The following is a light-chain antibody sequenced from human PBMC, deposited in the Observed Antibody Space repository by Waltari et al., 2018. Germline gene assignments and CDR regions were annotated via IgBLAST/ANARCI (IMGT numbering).Light chain of an antibody. Sequence: QSVLTPPPSVSGAPGQRVTIPCTRSSSTPGAGYAVPWYQHIPGAGPKLIIYSDTHRPSGVPDRFSGSKSGTSASLAVTGLQADDEADYYCQSYDRSLSGSVFGGGTKLTVL. CDR1: SSTPGAGYA. CDR3: QSYDRSLSGSV. V-gene: IGLV1-40*01. CDR2: SDT. J-gene: IGLJ3*02.